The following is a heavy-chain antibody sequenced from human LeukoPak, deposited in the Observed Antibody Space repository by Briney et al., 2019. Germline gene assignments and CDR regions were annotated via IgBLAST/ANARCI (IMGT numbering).Heavy chain of an antibody. D-gene: IGHD3-3*01. J-gene: IGHJ5*02. CDR3: ARDRYDFWSGYPSLFDP. CDR2: INPNSGGP. CDR1: GYTFTGYY. V-gene: IGHV1-2*02. Sequence: GASVKVSCKASGYTFTGYYMHWVRQAPGQGLEWMGWINPNSGGPHYAQKFQGRVTMTRETSISTAYMELSRLRSDDTAVYYCARDRYDFWSGYPSLFDPWGQGTLVTVSS.